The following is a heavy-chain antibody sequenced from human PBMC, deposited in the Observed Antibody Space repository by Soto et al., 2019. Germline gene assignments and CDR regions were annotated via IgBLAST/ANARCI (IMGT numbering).Heavy chain of an antibody. CDR1: GFTFSVYA. Sequence: GWSLRLSCAATGFTFSVYAMTLVRQAPGKGLEWVSSVTANGGSTYSADSVKGRFTISRDNSKNTLFLQMNSLRAEDTAVYYCASLGVGDWANYYYYYGMEVWGQGTTVTVS. D-gene: IGHD2-21*02. J-gene: IGHJ6*02. CDR3: ASLGVGDWANYYYYYGMEV. CDR2: VTANGGST. V-gene: IGHV3-23*01.